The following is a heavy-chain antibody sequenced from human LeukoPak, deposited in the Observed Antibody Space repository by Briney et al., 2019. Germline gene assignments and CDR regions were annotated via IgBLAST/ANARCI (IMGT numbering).Heavy chain of an antibody. Sequence: GGSLRLSCAASGFTFSSYSMNWVRQAPGKGLEWVSSISSSSSYIYYADSVKGRFTISRDNAKNSPYLQMNSLRAEDTAVYYCARDRDGYNAPQDYWGQGTLVTVSS. D-gene: IGHD5-24*01. J-gene: IGHJ4*02. CDR3: ARDRDGYNAPQDY. V-gene: IGHV3-21*01. CDR2: ISSSSSYI. CDR1: GFTFSSYS.